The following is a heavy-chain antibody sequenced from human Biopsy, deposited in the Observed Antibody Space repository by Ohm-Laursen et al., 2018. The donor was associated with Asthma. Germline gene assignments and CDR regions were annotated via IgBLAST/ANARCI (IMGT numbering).Heavy chain of an antibody. D-gene: IGHD3-9*01. J-gene: IGHJ3*02. CDR3: ARTYYDFLTRQVSDAFAI. CDR1: GYTFISYA. CDR2: INAGNGNT. Sequence: GASVKVSCKASGYTFISYAIHWVRQAPGQWLEWMGRINAGNGNTKNSQKFQGRVTITRDTSASTAYMLLSSLRSDDTAVYYCARTYYDFLTRQVSDAFAIWGQGTMVTVSS. V-gene: IGHV1-3*01.